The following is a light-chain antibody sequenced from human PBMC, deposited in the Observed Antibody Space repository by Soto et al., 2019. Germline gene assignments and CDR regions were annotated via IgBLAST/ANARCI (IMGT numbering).Light chain of an antibody. CDR2: DAS. CDR3: QKRSNWPGT. V-gene: IGKV3-11*01. Sequence: EIVLTQSPATLSLSPGERATLSCRASQSVRTSLAWYQQQPGQAPRLLIYDASNRATGIPARFSGSGSGTDFTLTISSLQPKNFAVYYIQKRSNWPGTFGQGTKAEIK. CDR1: QSVRTS. J-gene: IGKJ1*01.